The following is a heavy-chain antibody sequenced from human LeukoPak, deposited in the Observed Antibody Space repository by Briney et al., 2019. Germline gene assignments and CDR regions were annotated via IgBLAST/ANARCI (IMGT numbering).Heavy chain of an antibody. J-gene: IGHJ4*02. D-gene: IGHD6-19*01. Sequence: PSETLSLTCAVYGGSFSGYYWSWIRRPPGKGLEWIGEINHSGSTNYNPSLKSRVTISVDTSKNQFSLKLSSATAADTAVYYCARDGPLAVAYFDYWGQGTLVTVSS. CDR3: ARDGPLAVAYFDY. V-gene: IGHV4-34*01. CDR1: GGSFSGYY. CDR2: INHSGST.